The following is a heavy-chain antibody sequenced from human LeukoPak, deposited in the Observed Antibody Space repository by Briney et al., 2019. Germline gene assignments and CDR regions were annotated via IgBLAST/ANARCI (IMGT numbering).Heavy chain of an antibody. J-gene: IGHJ5*02. Sequence: PSETLSLTCTVSGGSIGSYYWSWIRQPPGKGLEWIGHIYDTSYTDYNPSVKGRVSISVDTSKNQFSLKLSSVTAADTAVYYCARDFITAEGDWFDPWGQGTLVTVSS. V-gene: IGHV4-59*01. D-gene: IGHD3-22*01. CDR3: ARDFITAEGDWFDP. CDR1: GGSIGSYY. CDR2: IYDTSYT.